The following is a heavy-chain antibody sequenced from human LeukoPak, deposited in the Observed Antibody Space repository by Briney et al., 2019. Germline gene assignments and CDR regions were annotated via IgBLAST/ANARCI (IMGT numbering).Heavy chain of an antibody. D-gene: IGHD6-19*01. Sequence: ASVKVSCKASGYTFTSYAMHWVRQAPGQRLEWMGWINAGNGNTKYSQKFQGRVTITRDTSASTAYMELSSLRSEDTAVYYCARVRSSGWGGFDYWGQGTLVTVSS. CDR1: GYTFTSYA. J-gene: IGHJ4*02. CDR2: INAGNGNT. CDR3: ARVRSSGWGGFDY. V-gene: IGHV1-3*01.